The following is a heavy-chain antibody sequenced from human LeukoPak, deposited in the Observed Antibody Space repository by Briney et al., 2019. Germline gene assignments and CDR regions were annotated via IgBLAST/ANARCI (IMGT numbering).Heavy chain of an antibody. J-gene: IGHJ5*02. Sequence: GGSLRLSCAAPGFTFSSYSMNWVRQAPGKGLEWVSSISSSSSYIYYADSVKGRFTISRDNAKNSLYLQMNSLRAEDTAVYYCARAPAIASSWYYWFDPWGQGTLVTVSS. CDR2: ISSSSSYI. D-gene: IGHD6-13*01. V-gene: IGHV3-21*01. CDR1: GFTFSSYS. CDR3: ARAPAIASSWYYWFDP.